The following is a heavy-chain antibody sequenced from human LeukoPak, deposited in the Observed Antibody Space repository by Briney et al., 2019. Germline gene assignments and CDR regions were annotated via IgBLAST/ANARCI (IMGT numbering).Heavy chain of an antibody. D-gene: IGHD3-16*01. V-gene: IGHV3-30*04. CDR1: GFTFSSYA. CDR3: AKVTGGDMITYGGLDY. Sequence: PGGSLRLSCAASGFTFSSYAMHWVRQAPGKGLEWVAVMSYDGSNKYYTDSVKGRFTISRDNSKNTLYLQMNSLRAEDTAVYYCAKVTGGDMITYGGLDYWGQGTLVTVSS. CDR2: MSYDGSNK. J-gene: IGHJ4*02.